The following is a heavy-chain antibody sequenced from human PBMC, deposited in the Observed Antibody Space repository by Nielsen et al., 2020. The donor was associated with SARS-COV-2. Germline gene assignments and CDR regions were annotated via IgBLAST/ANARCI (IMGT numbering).Heavy chain of an antibody. CDR3: AREYIVVVPAAKAYYYGMDV. D-gene: IGHD2-2*01. CDR2: INAGNGNT. V-gene: IGHV1-3*01. Sequence: ASVKVSCKASGYTFTSYAMHWVRQAPGQRLEWMGWINAGNGNTKYSQKFQGRVTITRDTSASTAYMELSSLRSEDTAVYYCAREYIVVVPAAKAYYYGMDVWGQGTTVTVSS. J-gene: IGHJ6*02. CDR1: GYTFTSYA.